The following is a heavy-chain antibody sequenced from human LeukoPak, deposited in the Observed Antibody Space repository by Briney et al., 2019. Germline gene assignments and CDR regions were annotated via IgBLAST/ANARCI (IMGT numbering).Heavy chain of an antibody. J-gene: IGHJ3*02. V-gene: IGHV3-21*01. CDR3: ARTYGDYKDDAFDT. CDR1: GFTFSSYS. Sequence: PGGSLRLSCAASGFTFSSYSMNWVRQAPGQGLEWLSSISSSSTYIYYADSLKGRFTISRDIAKNSLYLQMNSLRADDTAVYYCARTYGDYKDDAFDTWGQGTMVTVSS. CDR2: ISSSSTYI. D-gene: IGHD4-17*01.